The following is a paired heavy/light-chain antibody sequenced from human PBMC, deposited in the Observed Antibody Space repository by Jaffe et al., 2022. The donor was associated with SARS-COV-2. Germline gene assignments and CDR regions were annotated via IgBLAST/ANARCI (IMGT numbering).Heavy chain of an antibody. CDR1: GFTFDTYY. CDR3: ARWIYNSGWSLDY. V-gene: IGHV3-7*03. Sequence: EVQLVESGGALVQPGGSLRLSCAASGFTFDTYYMSWVRQVPGKGLQWVANIRQDGGDILYVDSVKGRFTISRDNAKNSLYLQMNSLRAEDTALYYCARWIYNSGWSLDYWGRGTLVTVSS. CDR2: IRQDGGDI. J-gene: IGHJ4*02. D-gene: IGHD6-19*01.
Light chain of an antibody. V-gene: IGLV7-43*01. CDR3: LLYYAGAWV. CDR1: TGAVTSNFH. CDR2: SAS. Sequence: QTVVTQEPSLTVSPGGTVTLTCASSTGAVTSNFHPNWFQQQPGQAPRPLIYSASNKHSWTPARFSGSLLGGKAALTLSGVQPEDEAEYYCLLYYAGAWVFGGGTKLTVL. J-gene: IGLJ3*02.